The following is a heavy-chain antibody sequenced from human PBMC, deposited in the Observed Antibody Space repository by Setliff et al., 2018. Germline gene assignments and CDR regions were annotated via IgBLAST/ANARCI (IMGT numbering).Heavy chain of an antibody. D-gene: IGHD3-3*01. CDR1: GYTFTSYD. Sequence: ASVKVSCKASGYTFTSYDINWMRQASGQGLEWMGWMNPNSGNTGSTQKFQGRVTMTRNTSTSTAYMELSSLRSEDTAVYYCASPFPHGWNGYYGVGWFDPWGQGTLVTVSS. J-gene: IGHJ5*02. CDR3: ASPFPHGWNGYYGVGWFDP. CDR2: MNPNSGNT. V-gene: IGHV1-8*02.